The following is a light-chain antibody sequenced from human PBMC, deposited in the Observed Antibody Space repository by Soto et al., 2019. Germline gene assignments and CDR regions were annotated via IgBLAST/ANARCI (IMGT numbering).Light chain of an antibody. CDR3: GTWDSSLSVSVV. J-gene: IGLJ2*01. CDR2: DNN. Sequence: QSVLTQPPSVSAAPGQKVTISCSGSSSNIGNNYVSWYQQLPGTAPKLLIYDNNKRPSEIPDRFSGSKSGTSATLGITGLQTGDEADYYCGTWDSSLSVSVVFGGGTKLTVL. CDR1: SSNIGNNY. V-gene: IGLV1-51*01.